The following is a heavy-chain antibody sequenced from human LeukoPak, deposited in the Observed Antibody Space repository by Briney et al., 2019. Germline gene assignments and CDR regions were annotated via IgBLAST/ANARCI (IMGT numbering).Heavy chain of an antibody. CDR2: TNPNTGGT. CDR1: GYTFTSYG. V-gene: IGHV1-2*02. J-gene: IGHJ4*02. D-gene: IGHD3-10*01. CDR3: ARARYGSVSYYEDY. Sequence: ASVKVSCKASGYTFTSYGISWVRQAPGQGLEWMGWTNPNTGGTNYAQKFQGRVTMTRDTSISTASMELSRLRSDDTAVYFCARARYGSVSYYEDYWGQGTLVTVSS.